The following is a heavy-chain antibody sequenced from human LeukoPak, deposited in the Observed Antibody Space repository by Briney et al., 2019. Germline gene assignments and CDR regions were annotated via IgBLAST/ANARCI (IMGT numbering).Heavy chain of an antibody. V-gene: IGHV3-15*01. Sequence: GGSLRLSCAASGFTFSDYWMTWVRQAPGKGLEWVGRIKSKTDGGTTDYAAPVKGRFTISRDDSKNTLYLQMNSLKTEDTAVYYCSTTYYYHSSEGYWGQGTLVTVSS. CDR3: STTYYYHSSEGY. D-gene: IGHD3-22*01. CDR1: GFTFSDYW. J-gene: IGHJ4*02. CDR2: IKSKTDGGTT.